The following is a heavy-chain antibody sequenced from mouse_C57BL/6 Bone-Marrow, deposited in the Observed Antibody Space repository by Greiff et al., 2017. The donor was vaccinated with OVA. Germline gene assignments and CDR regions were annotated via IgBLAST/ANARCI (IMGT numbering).Heavy chain of an antibody. V-gene: IGHV1-26*01. Sequence: EVQLQQSGPELVKPGASVKISCKASGYTFTDYYMNWVKQSHGKSLEWIGDINPNNGGTSYNQKFKGKATLTVDKSSSTAYMELRSLTSEDSAVYYCAGNGDGYYFYAMDYWGQGTSVTVSS. J-gene: IGHJ4*01. CDR1: GYTFTDYY. CDR2: INPNNGGT. CDR3: AGNGDGYYFYAMDY. D-gene: IGHD2-3*01.